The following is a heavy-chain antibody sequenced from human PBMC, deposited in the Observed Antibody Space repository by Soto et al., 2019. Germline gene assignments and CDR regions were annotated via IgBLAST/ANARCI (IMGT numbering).Heavy chain of an antibody. CDR2: INPSGGRT. CDR1: GYTFTTYL. CDR3: AREEFQVMHAFDI. D-gene: IGHD2-21*01. J-gene: IGHJ3*02. V-gene: IGHV1-46*03. Sequence: QVQLVQSGAEVKKPGASVRISCKASGYTFTTYLMHWVRQAPGQGLEWMGLINPSGGRTNYAQMFQGRVTVTRDTSTSTVFMELSSLTSQDTAVYYCAREEFQVMHAFDIWGQGTMVTVSS.